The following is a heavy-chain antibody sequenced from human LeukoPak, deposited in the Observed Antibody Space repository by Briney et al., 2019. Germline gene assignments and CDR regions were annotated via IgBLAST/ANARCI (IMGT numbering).Heavy chain of an antibody. Sequence: TGGSLRLSCAASGFTFSDYFMSWIRQGPGKGLEWVSHIDSSGTKYYADSVKGRATISRDNAKNSLYLQMNSLRAEDTAVYYCARPAYCGGNCYYFPDYWGQGTLVTVSS. D-gene: IGHD2-21*02. J-gene: IGHJ4*02. CDR3: ARPAYCGGNCYYFPDY. V-gene: IGHV3-11*04. CDR2: IDSSGTK. CDR1: GFTFSDYF.